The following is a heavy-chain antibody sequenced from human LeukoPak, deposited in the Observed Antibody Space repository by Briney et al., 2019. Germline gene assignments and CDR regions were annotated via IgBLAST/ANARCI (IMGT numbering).Heavy chain of an antibody. J-gene: IGHJ4*02. D-gene: IGHD3-3*01. CDR2: ISSSSSYI. V-gene: IGHV3-21*04. CDR3: ARGYDFWSGYSFDY. CDR1: GFTFSSFS. Sequence: GGSLRLSCAASGFTFSSFSMNWVRQAPGKGLEWVSFISSSSSYIYYADSVKGRFTISRDNSKNTLYLQMNSLRAEDTAVYYCARGYDFWSGYSFDYWGQGTLVTVSS.